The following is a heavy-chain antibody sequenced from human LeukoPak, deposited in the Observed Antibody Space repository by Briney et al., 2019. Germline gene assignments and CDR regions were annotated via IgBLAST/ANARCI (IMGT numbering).Heavy chain of an antibody. CDR3: ARHVTMVRGVISNFDY. V-gene: IGHV5-51*01. Sequence: GESLKISCKGSGYSFTSYWIGWVRQMPGKGLEWMGIIYPGDSDTKYSPSFQGQVTISADKSINTIYLQWSSLKASDTAMYYCARHVTMVRGVISNFDYWGQGTLVTVSS. CDR1: GYSFTSYW. D-gene: IGHD3-10*01. J-gene: IGHJ4*02. CDR2: IYPGDSDT.